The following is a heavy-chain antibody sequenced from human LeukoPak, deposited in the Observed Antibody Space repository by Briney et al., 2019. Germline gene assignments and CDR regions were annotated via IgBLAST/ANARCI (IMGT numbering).Heavy chain of an antibody. CDR1: GLTFRNYA. CDR2: ISERDGST. D-gene: IGHD3-10*01. Sequence: GGSLRLSCAAFGLTFRNYAMTWVRQAPGKGLEWVSGISERDGSTYYADSVKGRFTISRDNSKNTLYLQMNSLRVEDTAVYYCARNGGTYDYWGQGTLVTVSS. CDR3: ARNGGTYDY. J-gene: IGHJ4*02. V-gene: IGHV3-23*01.